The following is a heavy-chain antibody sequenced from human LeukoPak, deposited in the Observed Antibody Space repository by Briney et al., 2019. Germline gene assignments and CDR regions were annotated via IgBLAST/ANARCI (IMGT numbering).Heavy chain of an antibody. CDR1: GYTFTSHA. CDR3: ARMGYCTRATCGGAFDF. J-gene: IGHJ4*02. Sequence: GASVKVSCKASGYTFTSHAMNWVRQAPGQGLEWMGWINTNTENPAYAQGFTGRFVFSLDTSVSTAYLQINSLKTEDTAVYYCARMGYCTRATCGGAFDFWGQGTLVTVSS. V-gene: IGHV7-4-1*02. D-gene: IGHD2-8*01. CDR2: INTNTENP.